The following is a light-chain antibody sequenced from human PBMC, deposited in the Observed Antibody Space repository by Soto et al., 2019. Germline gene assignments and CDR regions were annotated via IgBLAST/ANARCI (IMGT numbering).Light chain of an antibody. CDR3: SSFTSRFTFV. V-gene: IGLV2-14*01. CDR2: EVT. Sequence: QSVLTQPASVSGSPGQSIAISCTGTRSDVGAYNDVSWYQQHPGKAPKLMISEVTNRPSGVSDRFSGSKSGNTASLTISGLQAEDEADYDCSSFTSRFTFVFGTGTKVTVL. CDR1: RSDVGAYND. J-gene: IGLJ1*01.